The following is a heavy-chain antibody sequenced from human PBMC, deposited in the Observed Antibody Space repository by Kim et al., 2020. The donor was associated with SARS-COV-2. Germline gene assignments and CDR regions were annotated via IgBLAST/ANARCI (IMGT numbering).Heavy chain of an antibody. V-gene: IGHV4-59*13. D-gene: IGHD3-10*01. J-gene: IGHJ5*02. Sequence: SETLSLTCTVSGGSISSYYWSWIRQPPGKGLEWIEYIYYSGSTNYNPSLKSRVTISVDTSKNQFSLKLSSVTAADTAVYYCAREGDYYGSGSYFRAGANNWFDPWGQGTLVTVSS. CDR3: AREGDYYGSGSYFRAGANNWFDP. CDR1: GGSISSYY. CDR2: IYYSGST.